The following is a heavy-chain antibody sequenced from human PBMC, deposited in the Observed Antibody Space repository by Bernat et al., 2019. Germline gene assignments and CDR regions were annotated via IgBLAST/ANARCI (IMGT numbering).Heavy chain of an antibody. Sequence: QLQLQESGPGLVKPSETLSLTCTVSGGSISGSSYNWGWIRQPPGKGLEFIGSIYYSGATYYNPSLKSRVTISVDTSKNQFSLRLSSVTAADTAVYHCARLGSEYCSGASCYEDWGQGTLITVSS. J-gene: IGHJ4*02. CDR1: GGSISGSSYN. V-gene: IGHV4-39*01. CDR2: IYYSGAT. CDR3: ARLGSEYCSGASCYED. D-gene: IGHD2-15*01.